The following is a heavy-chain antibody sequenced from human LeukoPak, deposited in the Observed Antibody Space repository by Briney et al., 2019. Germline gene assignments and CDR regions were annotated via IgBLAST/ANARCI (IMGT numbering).Heavy chain of an antibody. Sequence: SEILSLTCAVYGGSFSGYYWSWIRQPPGKGLEWIGEINHSGSTNYNPSLKSRVTISVDTSKNQFSLKLSSVTAADTAVYYCARGFHRYSYGFGVYYFDYWGQGTLVTVSS. D-gene: IGHD5-18*01. CDR1: GGSFSGYY. V-gene: IGHV4-34*01. CDR3: ARGFHRYSYGFGVYYFDY. CDR2: INHSGST. J-gene: IGHJ4*02.